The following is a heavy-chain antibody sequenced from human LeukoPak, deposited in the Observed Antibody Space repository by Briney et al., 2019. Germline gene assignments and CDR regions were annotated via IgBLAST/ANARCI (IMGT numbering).Heavy chain of an antibody. CDR3: ARIRGSFGNYYYYMDV. J-gene: IGHJ6*03. Sequence: SETLSLTCTVSGGSISSYYWSWIRQPAGKGLEWIGRIYTSGSTNYNPSLKSRVTMSVDTSKNQFSLKLSSVTAADTAVYYYARIRGSFGNYYYYMDVWGKGTTVTVSS. CDR1: GGSISSYY. CDR2: IYTSGST. V-gene: IGHV4-4*07. D-gene: IGHD2-15*01.